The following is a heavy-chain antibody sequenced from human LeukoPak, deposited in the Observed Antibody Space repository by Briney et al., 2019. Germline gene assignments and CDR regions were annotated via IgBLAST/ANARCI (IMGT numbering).Heavy chain of an antibody. J-gene: IGHJ6*02. CDR3: ARVLVVPAARTYYYYGMDV. V-gene: IGHV3-74*01. D-gene: IGHD2-2*01. CDR2: INSDGSST. CDR1: GFTFSSYW. Sequence: GGSLRLSCAASGFTFSSYWMHWVRQAPGKGLVWVSRINSDGSSTSYADFVKGRFTISRDNAKNTLYLQMLRAEDTAVYYCARVLVVPAARTYYYYGMDVWGQGTTVTVSS.